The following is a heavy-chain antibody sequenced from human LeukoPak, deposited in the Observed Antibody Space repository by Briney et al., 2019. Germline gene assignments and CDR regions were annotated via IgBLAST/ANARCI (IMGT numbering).Heavy chain of an antibody. CDR1: GGSINNYY. CDR2: IYYRGST. D-gene: IGHD4-17*01. J-gene: IGHJ4*02. Sequence: PSETLSLTCTVSGGSINNYYWSWIRQPPGKGLEWIGYIYYRGSTNYNPSLQRRVTFSVDTSKNQFSLKLNSVTAADTAVYYCARGGDYGDLRYFDYWGQGGQCTVSS. CDR3: ARGGDYGDLRYFDY. V-gene: IGHV4-59*01.